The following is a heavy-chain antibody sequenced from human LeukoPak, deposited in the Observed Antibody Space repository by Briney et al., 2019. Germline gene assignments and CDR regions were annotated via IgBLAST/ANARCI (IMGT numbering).Heavy chain of an antibody. CDR2: INHSGST. Sequence: PSETLSLTCAVYGGSFSGYYWSWIRQPPGKGLEWIGEINHSGSTNYNPSLKSRVTISVDTSKNQFSLKLSSVTAADTAVYYCAASSVYYTLYLVYWGQGTLVTVSS. CDR1: GGSFSGYY. CDR3: AASSVYYTLYLVY. V-gene: IGHV4-34*01. D-gene: IGHD3-3*01. J-gene: IGHJ4*02.